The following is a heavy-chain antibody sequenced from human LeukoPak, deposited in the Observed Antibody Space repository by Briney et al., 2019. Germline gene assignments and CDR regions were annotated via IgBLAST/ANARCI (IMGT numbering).Heavy chain of an antibody. J-gene: IGHJ5*01. CDR2: INHSGST. V-gene: IGHV4-34*01. CDR3: ARQTNWFDS. CDR1: GGSFSGYY. D-gene: IGHD2-8*01. Sequence: SETLSLTCAVYGGSFSGYYWSWIRQPPGKGLEWIGEINHSGSTNYNPSLKSRVTISVDTSNNQFSLRLSSVTVADTAVYYCARQTNWFDSWGQGTLVTVSS.